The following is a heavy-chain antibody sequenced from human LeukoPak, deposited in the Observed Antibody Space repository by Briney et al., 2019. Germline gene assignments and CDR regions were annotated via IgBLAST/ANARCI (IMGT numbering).Heavy chain of an antibody. V-gene: IGHV1-8*03. J-gene: IGHJ6*03. CDR3: ARVPRVYSSSWSIFGGYMDV. CDR1: GYTFTSYD. Sequence: ASVKVSCKASGYTFTSYDINWVRQATGQGLGWMGWMNPNSGNTGYAQKFQGRVTITRNTSISTAYMELSSLRSEDTAVYYCARVPRVYSSSWSIFGGYMDVWGKGTTVTVSS. D-gene: IGHD6-13*01. CDR2: MNPNSGNT.